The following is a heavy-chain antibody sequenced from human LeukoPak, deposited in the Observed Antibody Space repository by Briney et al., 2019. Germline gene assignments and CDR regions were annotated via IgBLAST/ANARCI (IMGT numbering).Heavy chain of an antibody. CDR2: NGNN. J-gene: IGHJ4*02. D-gene: IGHD7-27*01. CDR1: GVSVSTTYN. CDR3: VRDYWGSLDC. Sequence: SETLSLTCTVSGVSVSTTYNWGWVRRPPGKGLEWIGYNGNNNYNPSLKSRATISLDTSKNQFSLKLHSVTDADTAVYYCVRDYWGSLDCWGQGTLVTVSS. V-gene: IGHV4-61*01.